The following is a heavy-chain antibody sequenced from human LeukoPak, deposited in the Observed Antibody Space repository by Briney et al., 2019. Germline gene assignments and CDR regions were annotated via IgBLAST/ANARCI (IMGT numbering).Heavy chain of an antibody. CDR1: GHTFTGYY. V-gene: IGHV1-2*02. CDR3: ARAPDYYDSSGYYYHY. Sequence: ASVKVSCKASGHTFTGYYMHWVRLAPGQGLEWMEWINANSGDTNYAQKFQGRVTMTRDTSISTAYMELSSLRSEDTAVYYCARAPDYYDSSGYYYHYWGQGTLVTVSS. J-gene: IGHJ4*02. CDR2: INANSGDT. D-gene: IGHD3-22*01.